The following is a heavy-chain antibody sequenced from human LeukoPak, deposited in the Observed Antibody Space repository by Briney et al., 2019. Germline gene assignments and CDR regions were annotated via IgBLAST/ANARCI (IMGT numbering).Heavy chain of an antibody. CDR1: GFTFSRYT. J-gene: IGHJ4*02. D-gene: IGHD4-17*01. V-gene: IGHV3-21*04. Sequence: GGSLRLSCAASGFTFSRYTMNWVRQAPGKGLEWVSSISSSSSYIYYADSVKGRFTISRDNSKNTLYLQMNSLRAEDTAVYNCAKDPEDDFGDYLDYWGQGTLVTVSS. CDR3: AKDPEDDFGDYLDY. CDR2: ISSSSSYI.